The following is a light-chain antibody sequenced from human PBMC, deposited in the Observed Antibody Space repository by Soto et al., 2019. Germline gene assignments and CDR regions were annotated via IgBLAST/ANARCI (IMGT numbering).Light chain of an antibody. J-gene: IGLJ3*02. CDR2: EVS. V-gene: IGLV2-23*02. CDR3: CSYANRRWV. Sequence: QSALTRPASVSGSPGQSITISCTGSSSDVGVSNLVSWYQQHPGKAPKLIIYEVSQRPSGVSNRFSGSKSGNTASLTISGLQADDGGDYYCCSYANRRWVFGAGTKLTVL. CDR1: SSDVGVSNL.